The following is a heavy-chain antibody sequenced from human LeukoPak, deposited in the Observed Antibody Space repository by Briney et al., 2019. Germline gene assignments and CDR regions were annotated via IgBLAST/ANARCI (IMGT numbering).Heavy chain of an antibody. V-gene: IGHV4-39*07. CDR2: IYYSGST. D-gene: IGHD1-1*01. CDR1: DGSISSSSDY. CDR3: ARDERRLYYFDH. J-gene: IGHJ4*02. Sequence: TSETLSLTCTVSDGSISSSSDYWGWIRQPPGKGLEWIGTIYYSGSTYYNPSLKSRATISVYASKNQFSLKLSSVTAADTAVYYCARDERRLYYFDHWSQGTLVTVSS.